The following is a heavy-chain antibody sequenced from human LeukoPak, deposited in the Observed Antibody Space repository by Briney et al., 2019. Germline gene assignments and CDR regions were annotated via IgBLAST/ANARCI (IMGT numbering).Heavy chain of an antibody. CDR1: GFTLSNYW. CDR3: AKDPYSKSDY. V-gene: IGHV3-7*01. J-gene: IGHJ4*02. Sequence: GGSLRLSCAASGFTLSNYWMSWVRQAPGKGLEWVANIKQDGSEKNYVDPVKGRFTISRDNAKNSLFLQMNSLRAEDTAVYYCAKDPYSKSDYWGQGTLVTVSS. CDR2: IKQDGSEK. D-gene: IGHD4-11*01.